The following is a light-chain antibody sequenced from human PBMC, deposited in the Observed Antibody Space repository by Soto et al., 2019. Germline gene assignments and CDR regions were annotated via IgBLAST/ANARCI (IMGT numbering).Light chain of an antibody. CDR2: GNA. J-gene: IGLJ3*02. CDR3: AAWDDSLSGPV. V-gene: IGLV1-40*01. Sequence: QSVLTQPPSVSGAPGQRVTISCTGSSSNIGAGYDVHWYQQLPGTAPKLLIYGNANRPSGVPDRFSGSKSGTSASLAITGLQAEDEAVYYCAAWDDSLSGPVFGGGTKLTVL. CDR1: SSNIGAGYD.